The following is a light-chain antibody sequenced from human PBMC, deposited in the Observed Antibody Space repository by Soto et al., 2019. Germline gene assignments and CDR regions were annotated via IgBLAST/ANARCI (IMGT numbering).Light chain of an antibody. V-gene: IGKV1-5*03. CDR3: QHYHSFSGT. J-gene: IGKJ1*01. Sequence: DIQMTQSPSTLSASVGDRVTIACRASRNINTWVAWYQLKPGRAPKLLIYQASTLESGVPSRFSGSGFGTEFTLTISSLQPDDFATYYCQHYHSFSGTFGQGTKVEIK. CDR1: RNINTW. CDR2: QAS.